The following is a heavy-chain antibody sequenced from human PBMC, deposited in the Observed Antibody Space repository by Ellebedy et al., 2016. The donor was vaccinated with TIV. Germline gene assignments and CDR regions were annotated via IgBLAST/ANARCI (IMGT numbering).Heavy chain of an antibody. CDR1: GFTFSSCA. Sequence: GESLKISCAASGFTFSSCAMTWVRQAPGKGLECVSTISSSGGSTYYADSVKGRFTISRDNSKNTVFLQMNSLRAEDTAVYYCAKDLRDIIAVVDGTMFWGQGTLVTVSS. D-gene: IGHD2-15*01. V-gene: IGHV3-23*01. J-gene: IGHJ4*02. CDR3: AKDLRDIIAVVDGTMF. CDR2: ISSSGGST.